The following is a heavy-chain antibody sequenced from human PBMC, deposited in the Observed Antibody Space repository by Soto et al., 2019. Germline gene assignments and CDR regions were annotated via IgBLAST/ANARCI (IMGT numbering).Heavy chain of an antibody. CDR2: INPAGGSA. CDR3: ARDSHSAGGWFDP. Sequence: QVHLVQSGAEVKKPGASVKVSCKASGYVFTYHYMHWVRQAPGQGLEWMGVINPAGGSASYAQKFQGRLTMTRDTSTSTVYMELSSLTSEDTAMYYCARDSHSAGGWFDPWGLGTLVTVSS. CDR1: GYVFTYHY. D-gene: IGHD2-15*01. J-gene: IGHJ5*02. V-gene: IGHV1-46*01.